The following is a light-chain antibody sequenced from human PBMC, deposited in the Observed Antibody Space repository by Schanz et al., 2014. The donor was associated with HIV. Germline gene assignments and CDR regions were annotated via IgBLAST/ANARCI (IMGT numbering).Light chain of an antibody. CDR3: GTWDSRLSVWV. J-gene: IGLJ3*02. CDR2: DNN. CDR1: SSNIGAGFD. V-gene: IGLV1-51*01. Sequence: QSVLTQPPSVSGAPGQRITISCTGSSSNIGAGFDVHWYLQLPGRAPKLLIYDNNKRPSGIPDRFTGSKTGTTATLGITGLQAGDEAEYYCGTWDSRLSVWVFGGGTKLTVL.